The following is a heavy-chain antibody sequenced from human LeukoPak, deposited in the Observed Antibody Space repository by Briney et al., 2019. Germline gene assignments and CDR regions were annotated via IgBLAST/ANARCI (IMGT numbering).Heavy chain of an antibody. CDR1: GFTFDDYA. CDR2: INWSSGDI. Sequence: PGGSLRLSCAASGFTFDDYAMHWVRQVPGQGLEWVSGINWSSGDIGYADSVKGRFIISRDNAKNSLYLQMNSLRADDTALYYCAKGAVAATGYYFDYWGQGTLVTVSS. J-gene: IGHJ4*02. D-gene: IGHD6-19*01. CDR3: AKGAVAATGYYFDY. V-gene: IGHV3-9*01.